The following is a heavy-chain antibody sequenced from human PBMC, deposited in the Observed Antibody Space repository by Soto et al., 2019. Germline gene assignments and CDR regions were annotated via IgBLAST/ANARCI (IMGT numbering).Heavy chain of an antibody. J-gene: IGHJ4*02. V-gene: IGHV3-23*01. CDR3: VKGSASTRPYYFDY. D-gene: IGHD6-6*01. CDR2: ITGSGGGT. CDR1: GFHFSSYV. Sequence: GGSLRLSCAASGFHFSSYVMSWVRQGPGKGLEWVSAITGSGGGTYYAESVKGRFSISRDHSKDTLYLQMSSLRAEDTALYYCVKGSASTRPYYFDYWGQGTLVTVSS.